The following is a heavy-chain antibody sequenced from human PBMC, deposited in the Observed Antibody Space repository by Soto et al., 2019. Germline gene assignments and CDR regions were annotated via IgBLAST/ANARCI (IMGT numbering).Heavy chain of an antibody. V-gene: IGHV1-69*13. Sequence: ASVKVSCKASGGTFSSYAISWVRQAPGQGLEWMGGIIPIFGTANYAQKFQGRITITADESTSTACMELSSLRSEDTAVYYCARGPAAIRGLYGMDVWGQGTTVTVSS. CDR3: ARGPAAIRGLYGMDV. CDR2: IIPIFGTA. D-gene: IGHD2-2*01. J-gene: IGHJ6*02. CDR1: GGTFSSYA.